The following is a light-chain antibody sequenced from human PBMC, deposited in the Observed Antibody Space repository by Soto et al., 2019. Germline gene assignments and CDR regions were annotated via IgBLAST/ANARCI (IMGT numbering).Light chain of an antibody. V-gene: IGKV3-15*01. J-gene: IGKJ1*01. Sequence: PGERVTLSCRASQSVSSSYLTWYQQKPGQAPRLLIFRASSRATGVPARFSASGSGTEFTLTISGLQSEDFAVYYCQQYNNWPPWTFGPGTKVDIK. CDR1: QSVSSSY. CDR2: RAS. CDR3: QQYNNWPPWT.